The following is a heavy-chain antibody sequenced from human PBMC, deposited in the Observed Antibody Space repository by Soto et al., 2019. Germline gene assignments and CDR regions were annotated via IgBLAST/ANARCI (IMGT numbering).Heavy chain of an antibody. V-gene: IGHV1-2*04. D-gene: IGHD1-26*01. CDR1: GYTFTSYY. CDR2: INPNSGGT. CDR3: ARGDPIVGATRPYYYYGMDV. J-gene: IGHJ6*02. Sequence: GASVKVSCKASGYTFTSYYMHWVRQAPGQGLEWMGWINPNSGGTNYAQKFQGWVTMTRDTSISTAYMELSRLRSDDTAVYYCARGDPIVGATRPYYYYGMDVWGQGTTVTVPS.